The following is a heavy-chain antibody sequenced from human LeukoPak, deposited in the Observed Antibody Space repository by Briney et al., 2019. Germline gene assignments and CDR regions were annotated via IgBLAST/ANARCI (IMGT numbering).Heavy chain of an antibody. CDR3: AKGHCTNGICWLD. V-gene: IGHV3-53*01. Sequence: PGGALSLSCAASGFPIRSSYMSWVRQAPGKGLEWGSIIYSAGSTDYADYVQGRVTISRDNSKNTLYLQMNSLRAEDTAVYYCAKGHCTNGICWLDWGQGTLVTVSS. D-gene: IGHD2-8*01. CDR2: IYSAGST. CDR1: GFPIRSSY. J-gene: IGHJ4*02.